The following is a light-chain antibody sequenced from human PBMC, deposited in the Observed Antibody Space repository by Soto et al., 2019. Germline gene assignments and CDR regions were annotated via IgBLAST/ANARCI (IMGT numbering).Light chain of an antibody. CDR3: QQYYTVPVT. Sequence: DIVMTQSPDSLAVSLGERATINCESSQSVLYSSNNKSYLAWYQQKPGQPPRLLIYWASTRESGVPDRFSGSGSGTDFTLTITSLQAEDVAVYYCQQYYTVPVTFGGGPKVVIK. V-gene: IGKV4-1*01. J-gene: IGKJ4*01. CDR1: QSVLYSSNNKSY. CDR2: WAS.